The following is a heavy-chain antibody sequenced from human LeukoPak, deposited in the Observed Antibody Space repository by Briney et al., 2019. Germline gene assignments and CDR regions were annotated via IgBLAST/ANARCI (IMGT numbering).Heavy chain of an antibody. Sequence: GSSVKVSCKASGGTFSSYAISWVRQAPGQGLEWMGGIIPILGTANYAQKFQGRVTITADESTSTAYMELSSLRSEDTAVYYCARDVPYYYGSGSYYSPVGFDPWGQGTLVTVSS. V-gene: IGHV1-69*01. CDR2: IIPILGTA. CDR3: ARDVPYYYGSGSYYSPVGFDP. D-gene: IGHD3-10*01. CDR1: GGTFSSYA. J-gene: IGHJ5*02.